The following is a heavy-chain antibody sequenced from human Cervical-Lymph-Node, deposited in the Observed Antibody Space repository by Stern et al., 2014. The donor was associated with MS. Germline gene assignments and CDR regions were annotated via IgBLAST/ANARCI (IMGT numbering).Heavy chain of an antibody. J-gene: IGHJ4*02. CDR3: ARLDSTGLSR. V-gene: IGHV5-51*03. CDR1: GYIFTSNW. Sequence: EVQLVESGAEVKKPGESLKISCKASGYIFTSNWIAWARQMPGKGLEWMGSIFPGDSDTTYSPSFQGQVTISADKSISTAYLQWSSLKASDSAMYYCARLDSTGLSRWGQGTLATVSS. D-gene: IGHD2-8*02. CDR2: IFPGDSDT.